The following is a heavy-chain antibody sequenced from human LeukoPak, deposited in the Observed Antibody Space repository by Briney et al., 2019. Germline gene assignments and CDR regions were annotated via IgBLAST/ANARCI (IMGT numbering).Heavy chain of an antibody. Sequence: SVKVSRKASGGTFSSYAISWVRQAPGQGLEWMGGIIPIFGTANYAQKFQGRVTITADESTSTAYMELSSLRSEDTAVYYCARAPYNWNTYYYYGMDVWGQGTTVTVSS. CDR2: IIPIFGTA. J-gene: IGHJ6*02. D-gene: IGHD1-1*01. V-gene: IGHV1-69*13. CDR3: ARAPYNWNTYYYYGMDV. CDR1: GGTFSSYA.